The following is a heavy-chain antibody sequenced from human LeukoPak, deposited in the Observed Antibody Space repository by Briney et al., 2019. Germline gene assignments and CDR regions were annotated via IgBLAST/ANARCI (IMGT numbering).Heavy chain of an antibody. Sequence: VASVKVSCKASGGTFSSYAISWVRQADGQGREWMGRIIPIFRTANYAQKFQGRVTITTDESTSTAYMELSSLRSEDTAVYYCARSITIFGVVYYMDVWGKGTTVTVSS. V-gene: IGHV1-69*05. CDR2: IIPIFRTA. D-gene: IGHD3-3*01. J-gene: IGHJ6*03. CDR1: GGTFSSYA. CDR3: ARSITIFGVVYYMDV.